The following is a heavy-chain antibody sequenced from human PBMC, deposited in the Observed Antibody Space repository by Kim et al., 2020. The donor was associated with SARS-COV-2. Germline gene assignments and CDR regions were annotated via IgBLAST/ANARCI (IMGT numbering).Heavy chain of an antibody. D-gene: IGHD2-15*01. CDR2: ISSSSSYI. Sequence: GGSLRLSCAASGFTFSSYSMNWVRQAPGKGLEWVSSISSSSSYIYYADSVKGRFTISRDNAKNSLYLQMNSLRAEDTAVYYCASLGVVVAATSPSHNWFDLWGQRTLVTVSS. CDR3: ASLGVVVAATSPSHNWFDL. CDR1: GFTFSSYS. J-gene: IGHJ5*02. V-gene: IGHV3-21*01.